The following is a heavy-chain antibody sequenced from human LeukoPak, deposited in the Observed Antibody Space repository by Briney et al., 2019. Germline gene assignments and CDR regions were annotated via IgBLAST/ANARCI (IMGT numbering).Heavy chain of an antibody. CDR3: ARDQKDDY. CDR2: ISSSSSYI. CDR1: GFTFSSYS. J-gene: IGHJ4*02. Sequence: KSGGSLRLSCAASGFTFSSYSMNWVRQAPGKGLEWVSSISSSSSYIYYADSVKGRFTNSRDNAKNSLYLKMNSLRAEDTAVYYCARDQKDDYWGQGTLVTVSS. V-gene: IGHV3-21*01.